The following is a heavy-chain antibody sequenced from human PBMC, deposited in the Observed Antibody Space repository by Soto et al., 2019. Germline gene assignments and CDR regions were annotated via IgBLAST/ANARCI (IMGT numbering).Heavy chain of an antibody. CDR3: ASSPGIAVAGLFDY. Sequence: SVKVSCKASGGTFSSYTISWVRQAPGQGLEWMGRIIPMLGIANYAQKFQGRVTITADKSTSTAYMELSSLRSEDTAVYYCASSPGIAVAGLFDYWGQGTLVTVSS. J-gene: IGHJ4*02. CDR2: IIPMLGIA. D-gene: IGHD6-19*01. CDR1: GGTFSSYT. V-gene: IGHV1-69*02.